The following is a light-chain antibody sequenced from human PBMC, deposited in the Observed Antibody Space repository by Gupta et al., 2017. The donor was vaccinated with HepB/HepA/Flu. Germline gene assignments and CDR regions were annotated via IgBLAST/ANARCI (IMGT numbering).Light chain of an antibody. CDR1: QSVLYSSNNKNY. CDR3: KQDNSTLGT. V-gene: IGKV4-1*01. Sequence: DIVMTQSPDSLAVSLGERATINCKSSQSVLYSSNNKNYLAWYQQKPGQPPKLLIYWASTRESGVPDRGSGSGSGTDFTITSSRLKAEDGAVYYGKQDNSTLGTFGQGTKVEIK. CDR2: WAS. J-gene: IGKJ1*01.